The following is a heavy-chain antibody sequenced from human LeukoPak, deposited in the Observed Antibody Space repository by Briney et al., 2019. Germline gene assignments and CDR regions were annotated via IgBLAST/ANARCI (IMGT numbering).Heavy chain of an antibody. CDR3: ARVYGDYRILLYYYYYYMDV. J-gene: IGHJ6*03. D-gene: IGHD4-17*01. V-gene: IGHV4-34*01. CDR1: GGSFSGYY. Sequence: KPSETLSLTCAVYGGSFSGYYWSWIRQPPGKGLEWIGEINHSGSTNYNPSLKSRVTISVDKSKNQFSLKLSSVTAADTAVYYCARVYGDYRILLYYYYYYMDVWGKGTTVTVSS. CDR2: INHSGST.